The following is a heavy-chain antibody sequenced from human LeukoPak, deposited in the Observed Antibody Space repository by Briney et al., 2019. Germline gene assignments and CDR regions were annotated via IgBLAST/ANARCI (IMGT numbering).Heavy chain of an antibody. CDR3: ARRSTYGSGTNYLFDY. CDR1: GYSFTSYW. CDR2: IDPSDSYT. Sequence: GESLKISCKGSGYSFTSYWISWVRQMPGKGLEWMGSIDPSDSYTNYSPSFQGHVTISADKSISTAYLQWSSLKASDTATYYCARRSTYGSGTNYLFDYWGQGTLVTVSS. V-gene: IGHV5-10-1*01. J-gene: IGHJ4*02. D-gene: IGHD3-10*01.